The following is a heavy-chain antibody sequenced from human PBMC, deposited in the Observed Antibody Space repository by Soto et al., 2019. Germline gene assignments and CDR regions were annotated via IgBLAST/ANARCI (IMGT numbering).Heavy chain of an antibody. CDR1: GFTFSRYA. V-gene: IGHV3-30*18. J-gene: IGHJ6*02. CDR3: AKVGGLEPHYYYGMDV. D-gene: IGHD1-1*01. CDR2: ISYDGSNK. Sequence: PGGSLRLSCAASGFTFSRYAMSWVRQAPGKGLEWVAVISYDGSNKYYADSVKGRFTISRDNSKNTLYLQMNSLRAEDTAVYYCAKVGGLEPHYYYGMDVWGQGTTVTVSS.